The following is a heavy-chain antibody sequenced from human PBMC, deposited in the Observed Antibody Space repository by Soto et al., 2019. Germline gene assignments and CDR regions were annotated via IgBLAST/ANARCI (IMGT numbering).Heavy chain of an antibody. Sequence: QVQLRESGPGLVMPSQTLSLTCTVSGDSIGSGNKYWSWIRQAPGKGLEWIGYIFSSGTTYYNTSLKSRLTMSLDTSQNQLYLKLNSVTAAETAVYFCARVQSPFDFYSAMDVWGQGTTVTVAS. V-gene: IGHV4-30-4*01. J-gene: IGHJ6*02. CDR3: ARVQSPFDFYSAMDV. CDR2: IFSSGTT. D-gene: IGHD3-16*01. CDR1: GDSIGSGNKY.